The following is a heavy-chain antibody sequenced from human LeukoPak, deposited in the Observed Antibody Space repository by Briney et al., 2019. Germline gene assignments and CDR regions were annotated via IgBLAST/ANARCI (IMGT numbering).Heavy chain of an antibody. CDR2: IYYSGST. D-gene: IGHD4-17*01. CDR1: GGSISSYY. Sequence: SETLSLTCTVSGGSISSYYWSWIRHPPGKGLEWIGYIYYSGSTNYNPSLKSRVTISVDTSKNQFSLKLSSVTAADTAVYYCARLRLPYGDRELDYWGQGTLVTVSS. V-gene: IGHV4-59*08. CDR3: ARLRLPYGDRELDY. J-gene: IGHJ4*02.